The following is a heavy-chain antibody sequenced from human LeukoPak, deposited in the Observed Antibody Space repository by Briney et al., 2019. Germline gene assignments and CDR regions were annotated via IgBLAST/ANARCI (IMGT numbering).Heavy chain of an antibody. CDR3: ARGRGFYSFDAFDI. CDR1: GFTFSSYA. V-gene: IGHV3-23*01. CDR2: ISGSGGST. Sequence: EGSLRLSCAASGFTFSSYATSWVRQAPGKGLEWVSAISGSGGSTYYADSVKGRFTISRDNAKNTLYLQMNSLRAEDTAVYYCARGRGFYSFDAFDIWGQGTMVTVSS. D-gene: IGHD2-21*01. J-gene: IGHJ3*02.